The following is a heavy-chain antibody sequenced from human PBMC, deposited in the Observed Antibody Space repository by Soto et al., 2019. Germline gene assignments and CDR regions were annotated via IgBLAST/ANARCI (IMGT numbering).Heavy chain of an antibody. V-gene: IGHV4-39*01. CDR3: ATTSSGYPY. Sequence: TLSLTCTVTGGSISNSNYFWGWIRQSPVKGLEWIGSCHNSGVTYYNPSLKSRATVDMSKNQISLKLSSVTAADTALYYCATTSSGYPYWGRGTLVTVSS. D-gene: IGHD3-22*01. CDR1: GGSISNSNYF. J-gene: IGHJ4*02. CDR2: CHNSGVT.